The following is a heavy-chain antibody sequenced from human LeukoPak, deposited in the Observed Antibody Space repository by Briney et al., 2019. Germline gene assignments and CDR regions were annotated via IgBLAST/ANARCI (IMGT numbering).Heavy chain of an antibody. CDR1: GFTFSSYS. V-gene: IGHV3-21*01. D-gene: IGHD3-10*01. CDR2: ISSSSSCI. Sequence: GGSLRLSCAASGFTFSSYSMNWVRQAPGKGLEWVSSISSSSSCIYCADSVKGRFTISRDNAKNSLYLQMNSLRAEDTAVYYCAREVAYYYGSGSFHHYGMDVWGKGTTVTVSS. J-gene: IGHJ6*04. CDR3: AREVAYYYGSGSFHHYGMDV.